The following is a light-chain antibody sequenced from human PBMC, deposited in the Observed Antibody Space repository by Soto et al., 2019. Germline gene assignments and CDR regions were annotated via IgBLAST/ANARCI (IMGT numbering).Light chain of an antibody. CDR3: QQYGSSGT. CDR1: QSVSSY. J-gene: IGKJ1*01. V-gene: IGKV3-20*01. CDR2: GAS. Sequence: EIVLTQSPGTLSLSPGERATLSCRASQSVSSYLAWYQQKPGQAPRLLIYGASNRAPGIPDRFSGSGSGTDFTLTISRLEPEDFAVYYCQQYGSSGTFGQGTKVDIK.